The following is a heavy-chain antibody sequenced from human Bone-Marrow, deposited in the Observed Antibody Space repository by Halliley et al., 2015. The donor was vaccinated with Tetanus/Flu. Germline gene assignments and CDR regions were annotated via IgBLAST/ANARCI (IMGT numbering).Heavy chain of an antibody. Sequence: SLRLSCAASGFIFSSHEMNWVRQAAGKGLEWVSYISSSGSTIPYAGSVKGRFTISRDNAKNSLYLQMNSLRDEDTAVYYCARGISDSYYRYFDYWGQGALVTVSS. D-gene: IGHD1-26*01. CDR2: ISSSGSTI. CDR3: ARGISDSYYRYFDY. CDR1: GFIFSSHE. J-gene: IGHJ4*02. V-gene: IGHV3-48*03.